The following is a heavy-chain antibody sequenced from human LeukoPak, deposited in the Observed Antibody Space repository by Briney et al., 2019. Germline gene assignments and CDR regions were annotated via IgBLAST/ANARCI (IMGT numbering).Heavy chain of an antibody. V-gene: IGHV3-21*01. CDR3: ARDIAVAGDAFDI. CDR2: ISSSSSYI. D-gene: IGHD6-19*01. Sequence: GGSLRLSCAASGSTFSSYSMNWVRQAPGKGLEWVSSISSSSSYIYYADSVKGRFTISRDNAKNSLYLQMNSLRAEDTAVYYCARDIAVAGDAFDIWGQGTMVTVSS. J-gene: IGHJ3*02. CDR1: GSTFSSYS.